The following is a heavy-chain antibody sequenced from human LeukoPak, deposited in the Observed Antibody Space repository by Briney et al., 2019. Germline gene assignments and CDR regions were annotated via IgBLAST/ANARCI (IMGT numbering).Heavy chain of an antibody. CDR1: GGSISSYY. D-gene: IGHD3-10*01. V-gene: IGHV4-59*01. CDR3: ARGDAKFWATMVQGVSGGYDY. Sequence: SETLSLTCTVSGGSISSYYWSWIRQPPGKGLEWIGYIYYSGSTNYNPSPKSRVTISVDTSKNQFSLKLSSVTAADTAVYYCARGDAKFWATMVQGVSGGYDYWGQGTLVTVSS. CDR2: IYYSGST. J-gene: IGHJ4*02.